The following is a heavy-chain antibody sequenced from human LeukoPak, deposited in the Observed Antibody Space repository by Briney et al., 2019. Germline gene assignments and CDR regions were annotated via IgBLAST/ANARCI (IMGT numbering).Heavy chain of an antibody. V-gene: IGHV1-18*01. J-gene: IGHJ6*03. CDR1: GYTLTNYG. CDR3: ARVAGKLYYYYMDV. CDR2: ISTDNGNT. D-gene: IGHD6-19*01. Sequence: ASVKVSCKASGYTLTNYGISWVRQAPGQGLEWMGWISTDNGNTNYAQNLQGRVTMTTDTSTSTAYMELRSLRSDGTAVYYCARVAGKLYYYYMDVWGKGTTVTVSS.